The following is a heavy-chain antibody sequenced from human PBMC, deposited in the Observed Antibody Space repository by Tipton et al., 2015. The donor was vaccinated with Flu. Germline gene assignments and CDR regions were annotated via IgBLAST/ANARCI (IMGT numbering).Heavy chain of an antibody. CDR3: AREMPTTAIRDAFDI. Sequence: LRLSCAASGFTFSSYDMNWVRQAPGKGLEWVSSISSSSSYIYYADSLKARLTTSRDNAKNSLYLLINSLRAEDTAVYYCAREMPTTAIRDAFDIWGQGTMVTVSS. V-gene: IGHV3-21*06. CDR2: ISSSSSYI. J-gene: IGHJ3*02. CDR1: GFTFSSYD. D-gene: IGHD5-24*01.